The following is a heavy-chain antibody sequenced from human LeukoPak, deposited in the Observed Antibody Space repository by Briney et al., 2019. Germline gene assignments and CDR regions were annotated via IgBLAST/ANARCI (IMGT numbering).Heavy chain of an antibody. J-gene: IGHJ4*02. CDR2: INSDGTTT. Sequence: PGGSLRLSCAASGFTFSSYRMHWVRQGPGKELTWVSHINSDGTTTNYADSVKGRFTISRDNAKNTLYLQMNSLRVEDTAVYYCARFSSGWSPSGFDYWGQGTLVTVSS. CDR1: GFTFSSYR. V-gene: IGHV3-74*01. CDR3: ARFSSGWSPSGFDY. D-gene: IGHD6-19*01.